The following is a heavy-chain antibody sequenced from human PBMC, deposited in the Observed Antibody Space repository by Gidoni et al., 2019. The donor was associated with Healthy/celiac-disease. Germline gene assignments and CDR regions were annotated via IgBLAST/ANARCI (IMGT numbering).Heavy chain of an antibody. CDR3: ARDQVLGYCSSTSCYSYYYMDV. CDR1: GGSISSYY. D-gene: IGHD2-2*01. J-gene: IGHJ6*03. Sequence: QVQLQESGPGLVKPSETLSITCTVSGGSISSYYWSWIRQPPGKGLEWIGYIYYSGRTNYNPSLKSRVTISVDTSKNQFSLKLSSVTAADTAVYYCARDQVLGYCSSTSCYSYYYMDVWGKGTTVTVSS. CDR2: IYYSGRT. V-gene: IGHV4-59*01.